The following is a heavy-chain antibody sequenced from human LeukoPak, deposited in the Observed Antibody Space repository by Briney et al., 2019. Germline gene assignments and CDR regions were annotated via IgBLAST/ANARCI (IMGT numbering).Heavy chain of an antibody. CDR1: GFTFSSYG. J-gene: IGHJ4*02. CDR3: AKVPDY. Sequence: GRPLRLSCAASGFTFSSYGMHWVRQAPGKGLEWVAVISYDGSNKYYADSVKGRFTISRDNSKNTLYLQMNSLRAEDTAVYYCAKVPDYWGQGTLVTVSS. CDR2: ISYDGSNK. V-gene: IGHV3-30*18.